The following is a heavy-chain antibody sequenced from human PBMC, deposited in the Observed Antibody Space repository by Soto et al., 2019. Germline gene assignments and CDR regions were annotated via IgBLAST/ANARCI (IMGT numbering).Heavy chain of an antibody. V-gene: IGHV5-51*01. J-gene: IGHJ5*02. Sequence: PGQSLKISCQSSGYNFATYWIAWVRQIPGKGLEYMGIIYPGNSDARYSPSFQGQVTFSADKSISTAYLHWSSLKASDTAMYYCARHGFYGDYASNYFDPWGQGTLVTVSS. CDR1: GYNFATYW. CDR2: IYPGNSDA. D-gene: IGHD4-17*01. CDR3: ARHGFYGDYASNYFDP.